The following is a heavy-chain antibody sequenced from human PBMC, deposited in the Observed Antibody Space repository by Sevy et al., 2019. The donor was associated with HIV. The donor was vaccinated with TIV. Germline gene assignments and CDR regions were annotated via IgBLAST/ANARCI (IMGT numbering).Heavy chain of an antibody. J-gene: IGHJ4*02. Sequence: GGSLRLSCAASGFTFSSYSMKWVRQAPGKGLEWVSSISSTSSYIYYADSVKGRFTISRDNAKNSLYLQMNSLRAEDTAVYHCARVVDGYKIDHWGQGTQVTVSS. CDR3: ARVVDGYKIDH. D-gene: IGHD5-12*01. CDR2: ISSTSSYI. V-gene: IGHV3-21*01. CDR1: GFTFSSYS.